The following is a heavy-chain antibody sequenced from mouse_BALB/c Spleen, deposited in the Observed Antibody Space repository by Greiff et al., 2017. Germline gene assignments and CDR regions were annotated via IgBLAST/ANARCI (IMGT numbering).Heavy chain of an antibody. J-gene: IGHJ4*01. CDR3: ARDGYLYYAMDY. CDR2: ISSGGST. Sequence: EVKLQESGGGLVKPGGSLKLSCAASGFTFSSYAMSWVRQTPEKRLEWVASISSGGSTYYPDSVKGRFTISRDNARNILYLQMSSLRSEDTAMYYCARDGYLYYAMDYWGQGTSVTVSS. D-gene: IGHD2-2*01. CDR1: GFTFSSYA. V-gene: IGHV5-6-5*01.